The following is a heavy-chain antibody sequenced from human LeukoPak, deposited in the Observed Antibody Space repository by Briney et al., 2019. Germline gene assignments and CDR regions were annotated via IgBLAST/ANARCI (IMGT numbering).Heavy chain of an antibody. Sequence: SETLSLTCAVSGYSISSDYYWGWIRQPPGKGLGGIGSIYHSGSTYYNPSLKSRVAISVDTSKNHSSLKLSSVTAADTAVYYCARLGPAAPYYYMDVWGKGTTVTVSS. CDR2: IYHSGST. CDR1: GYSISSDYY. V-gene: IGHV4-38-2*01. D-gene: IGHD6-13*01. CDR3: ARLGPAAPYYYMDV. J-gene: IGHJ6*03.